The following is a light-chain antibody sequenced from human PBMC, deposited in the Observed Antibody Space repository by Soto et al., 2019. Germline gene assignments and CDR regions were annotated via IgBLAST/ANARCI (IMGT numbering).Light chain of an antibody. J-gene: IGKJ4*01. CDR3: HQRSNWPRT. CDR2: DAS. V-gene: IGKV3-11*01. CDR1: QSVRTY. Sequence: EIVLTQSPATLSLFPGERATLSCRASQSVRTYLAWYQQKPGQAPRLLISDASKKATGIPDRFSGSGSGTDFTLIISSLEAEDSAVYYCHQRSNWPRTFGGGSKVEIK.